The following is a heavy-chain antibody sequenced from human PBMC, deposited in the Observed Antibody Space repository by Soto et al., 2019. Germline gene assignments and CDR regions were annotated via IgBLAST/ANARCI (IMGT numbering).Heavy chain of an antibody. CDR1: GGSISSGGYY. D-gene: IGHD4-17*01. Sequence: QVQLQESGPGLVKPSQTLSLTCTVSGGSISSGGYYWSWIRQHPGKVLEWIGYIYYSGSTYYNPSPKIRVNISGDPSKNQFSLKLSSVTAADTAVYYCARDLYTVTACNWFDPWGQGTLVTVSS. CDR2: IYYSGST. V-gene: IGHV4-31*03. J-gene: IGHJ5*02. CDR3: ARDLYTVTACNWFDP.